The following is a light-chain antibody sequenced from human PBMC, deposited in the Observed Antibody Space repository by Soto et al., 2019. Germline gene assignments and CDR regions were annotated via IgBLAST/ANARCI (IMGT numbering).Light chain of an antibody. CDR1: QSVSSY. V-gene: IGKV3-11*01. CDR3: QQRSNWQFT. CDR2: DAS. Sequence: EIVLTQSPATLSLSPGERATLSCRASQSVSSYLAWYQQKPGQAPRLLIYDASNRATGIPARFSGSGSGTDFTLPISGLEPEAFAVYYCQQRSNWQFTFGPGTKVDIK. J-gene: IGKJ3*01.